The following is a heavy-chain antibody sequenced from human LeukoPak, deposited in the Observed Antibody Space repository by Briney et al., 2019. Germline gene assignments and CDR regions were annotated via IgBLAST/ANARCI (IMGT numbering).Heavy chain of an antibody. CDR3: AKDIYGDPGYGFDF. V-gene: IGHV3-43D*03. J-gene: IGHJ4*02. Sequence: PGGSLRLSCAASGFTFDDYAMHWVRQAPGKGLEWVSLISWDGGSTYYADSVKGRFTISRDNSKNSLYLQMNSLRAEDTALYYCAKDIYGDPGYGFDFWGQGTLVTVSS. CDR1: GFTFDDYA. CDR2: ISWDGGST. D-gene: IGHD4-17*01.